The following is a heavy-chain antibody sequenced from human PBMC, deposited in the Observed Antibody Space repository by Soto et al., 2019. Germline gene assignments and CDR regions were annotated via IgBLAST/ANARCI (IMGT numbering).Heavy chain of an antibody. CDR3: ARVVKRYYFDY. CDR2: IYYSGST. V-gene: IGHV4-31*03. D-gene: IGHD2-15*01. CDR1: GGSISSGGYY. Sequence: SETQSLTCTVSGGSISSGGYYWRWIRQHPGKGLEWIGYIYYSGSTYYNPSLKSRVTISVDTSKNQFSLKLSSVTAADTAVYYCARVVKRYYFDYWGQGTLVTVSS. J-gene: IGHJ4*02.